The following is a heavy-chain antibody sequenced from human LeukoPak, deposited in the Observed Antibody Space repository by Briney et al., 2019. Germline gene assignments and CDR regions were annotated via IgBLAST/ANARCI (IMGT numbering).Heavy chain of an antibody. CDR3: ARMYYYGSGSYYDYYYYYGMDV. D-gene: IGHD3-10*01. CDR1: GYTFTGYC. Sequence: VASVKVSCKASGYTFTGYCMHWVRQAPGQGLEWMGWINPNSGGTNYAQKFQGRVTMTRDTSISTAYMELSRLRSDDTAVYYCARMYYYGSGSYYDYYYYYGMDVWGQGTTVTVSS. V-gene: IGHV1-2*02. CDR2: INPNSGGT. J-gene: IGHJ6*02.